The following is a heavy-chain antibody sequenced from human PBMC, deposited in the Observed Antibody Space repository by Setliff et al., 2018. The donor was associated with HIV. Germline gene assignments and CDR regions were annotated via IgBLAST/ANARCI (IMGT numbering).Heavy chain of an antibody. CDR1: GGSFSGYY. CDR2: INRSGST. Sequence: PSETLSLTCAVSGGSFSGYYWSWIRQPPGKGLEWIGEINRSGSTNYNPSLKSRVTISVDTSKNQFSLKLSSVTVADTAVYYCARQRRRLGELWLYRRYYFDNWGQGTLVTVSS. CDR3: ARQRRRLGELWLYRRYYFDN. D-gene: IGHD3-16*01. V-gene: IGHV4-34*01. J-gene: IGHJ4*01.